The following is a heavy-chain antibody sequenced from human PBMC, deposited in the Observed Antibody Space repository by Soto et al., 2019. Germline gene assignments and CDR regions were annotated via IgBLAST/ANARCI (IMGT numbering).Heavy chain of an antibody. D-gene: IGHD6-13*01. CDR2: ITNDGGST. CDR1: GFRFSGYA. J-gene: IGHJ4*02. CDR3: ARVSIAAAFDY. V-gene: IGHV3-64*02. Sequence: PGGSLRLSCVASGFRFSGYAMHWVRQAPGKGLQYVSAITNDGGSTYYADSVKGRFTISRDNSKNTLYPQMGSLRAEDMAVYYCARVSIAAAFDYWGQGSLVTVSS.